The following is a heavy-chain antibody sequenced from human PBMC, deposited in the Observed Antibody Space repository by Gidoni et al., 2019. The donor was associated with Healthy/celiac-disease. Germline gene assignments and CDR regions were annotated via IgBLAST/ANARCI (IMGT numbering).Heavy chain of an antibody. Sequence: EVQLLESGGGLVQPGGSLRLSCAASGFTFSSYAMSWVRQAPGKGLEWVSAISGSGGSTYDADSVKGRFTISRDNSKNTLYLQMNSLRAEDTAVYYCAKDWAGATNRENFDYWGQGTLVTVSS. CDR2: ISGSGGST. CDR3: AKDWAGATNRENFDY. J-gene: IGHJ4*02. D-gene: IGHD1-26*01. CDR1: GFTFSSYA. V-gene: IGHV3-23*01.